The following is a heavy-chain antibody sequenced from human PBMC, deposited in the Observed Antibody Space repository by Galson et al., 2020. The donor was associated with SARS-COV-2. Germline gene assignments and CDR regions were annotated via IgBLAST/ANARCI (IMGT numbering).Heavy chain of an antibody. CDR3: AHCWDYGDYVGCDP. V-gene: IGHV2-26*01. J-gene: IGHJ5*02. D-gene: IGHD4-17*01. Sequence: SGPTLVTPTETLTLTCTVSGFSLSNARREVSWMRQPPGKTLEWLAHIFSYDEKSYSTSLKSRLTITKDTSKHQVVLTMTNMDPVDTATYYCAHCWDYGDYVGCDPWGQGTLVTVSS. CDR2: IFSYDEK. CDR1: GFSLSNARRE.